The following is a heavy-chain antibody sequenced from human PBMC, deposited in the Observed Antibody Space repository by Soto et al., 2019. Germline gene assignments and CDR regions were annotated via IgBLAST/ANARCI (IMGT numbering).Heavy chain of an antibody. V-gene: IGHV4-31*03. CDR1: GGSISSGGYY. CDR3: ARVGYCSGGSCYYYYYYMDV. D-gene: IGHD2-15*01. CDR2: IYYSGST. J-gene: IGHJ6*03. Sequence: SETLSLTCTVSGGSISSGGYYWSWIRQHPGKGLEWIGYIYYSGSTYYSPSLKSRVTISVDTSKNQFSLKLSSVTAADTAVYYCARVGYCSGGSCYYYYYYMDVWGKGTTVTVSS.